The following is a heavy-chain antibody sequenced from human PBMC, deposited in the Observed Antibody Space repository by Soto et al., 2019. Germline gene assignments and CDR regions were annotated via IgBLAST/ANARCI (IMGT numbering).Heavy chain of an antibody. D-gene: IGHD2-2*01. CDR1: GFTFDDHA. CDR2: ISWNSGSI. J-gene: IGHJ3*02. CDR3: AKDEGYCTSTSCLTGAFDI. V-gene: IGHV3-9*01. Sequence: EVQLVESGGGLVQPGRSLRLSCAASGFTFDDHAMHWVRQAPGKGLEWVSGISWNSGSIGYADSVKGRFTISRDNAKNSLYMQMNRLRAEDTALYYCAKDEGYCTSTSCLTGAFDIWGQGTMVTVSS.